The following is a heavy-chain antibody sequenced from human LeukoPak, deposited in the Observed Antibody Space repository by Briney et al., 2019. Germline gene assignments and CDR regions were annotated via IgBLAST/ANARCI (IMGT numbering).Heavy chain of an antibody. CDR1: GFTFSSYA. CDR2: ISGSGGRV. J-gene: IGHJ1*01. CDR3: AKGSFTMVQGVPSEYFQH. Sequence: PGGSLRLSCAASGFTFSSYAMSWVRQVPGQGLDWVSAISGSGGRVYYADSVKGRFNISRDNSKNTVSLQMNSLRPEDTAVYYCAKGSFTMVQGVPSEYFQHWGQGSLVIVSS. V-gene: IGHV3-23*01. D-gene: IGHD3-10*01.